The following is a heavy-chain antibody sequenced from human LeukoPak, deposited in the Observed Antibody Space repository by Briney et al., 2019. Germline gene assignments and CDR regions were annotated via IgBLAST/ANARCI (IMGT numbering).Heavy chain of an antibody. Sequence: GGSLRLSCAASGLTFSAAWMNWVRQAPGKRLEWVGRIKNKADGATTEYTAPVRGRFTISRDDSSNTLYLQMNSLRAEDTAVYYCAKGWTVQSAFYGDYAGYWGQGTLVTVSS. CDR3: AKGWTVQSAFYGDYAGY. CDR2: IKNKADGATT. J-gene: IGHJ4*02. V-gene: IGHV3-15*07. CDR1: GLTFSAAW. D-gene: IGHD4-17*01.